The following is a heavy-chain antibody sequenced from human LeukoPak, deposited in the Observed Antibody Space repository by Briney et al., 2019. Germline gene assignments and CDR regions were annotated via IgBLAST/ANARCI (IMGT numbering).Heavy chain of an antibody. J-gene: IGHJ6*03. V-gene: IGHV1-2*02. CDR2: INPNSGGT. CDR3: ARVQLGYCSSTSCPNYYMDV. Sequence: MXGVGXAPGQGVEGMXWINPNSGGTNYAQKFQGRVTMTRDSSISTAYMELSRLRSDDTAVYYCARVQLGYCSSTSCPNYYMDVWGKGTTVTVSS. D-gene: IGHD2-2*01.